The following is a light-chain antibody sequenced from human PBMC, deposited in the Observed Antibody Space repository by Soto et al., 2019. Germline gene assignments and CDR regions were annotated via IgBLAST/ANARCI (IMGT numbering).Light chain of an antibody. J-gene: IGLJ2*01. Sequence: QSVLTQSPSASASLGASVKLTCTLSSGHSNYVIAWHQQQPEKGPRYLMKLNSDGSHSKGDGIPDRFSGSSSGAERYLTISSLQSEDEADYYWQTWDTGIRVFGGGTKVTVL. V-gene: IGLV4-69*01. CDR3: QTWDTGIRV. CDR1: SGHSNYV. CDR2: LNSDGSH.